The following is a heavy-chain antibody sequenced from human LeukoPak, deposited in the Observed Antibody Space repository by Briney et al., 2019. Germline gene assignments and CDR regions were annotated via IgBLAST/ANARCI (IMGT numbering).Heavy chain of an antibody. CDR1: GFTFSSYA. Sequence: PGGSLRLSCTASGFTFSSYAMNWVRQAPGKGLEWVSGIGAGGTFTYYADSVKGRFTISRDNSRNTLYLQMNSLRADDTAMFYCARSRLDAFDIWGQGTMVTVSS. D-gene: IGHD6-19*01. CDR2: IGAGGTFT. J-gene: IGHJ3*02. V-gene: IGHV3-23*01. CDR3: ARSRLDAFDI.